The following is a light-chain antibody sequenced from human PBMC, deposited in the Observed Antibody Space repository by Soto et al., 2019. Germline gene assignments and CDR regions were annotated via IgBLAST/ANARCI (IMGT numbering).Light chain of an antibody. CDR1: SSDIGAYDY. J-gene: IGLJ3*02. CDR3: MCYAGGNNWV. Sequence: QSALTQPASLSGSPGQSITISCTGTSSDIGAYDYVSWFQQHPGKAPKLMIYEVSNRPSGVSDRFSGSKSGNTASLTVSGLQAEDEADYYCMCYAGGNNWVFGGGTKLTVL. CDR2: EVS. V-gene: IGLV2-14*01.